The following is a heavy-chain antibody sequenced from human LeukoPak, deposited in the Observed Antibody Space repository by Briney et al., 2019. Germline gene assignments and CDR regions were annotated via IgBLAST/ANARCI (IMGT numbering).Heavy chain of an antibody. Sequence: GGSLRRSCAASGFTFSSYAMSWVRQAPGNGLEWVSAISGSGGSTYYADYVKGRFTISRDNSKNTLYLQMNSLRAEDTAVYYCACGWYEHAFDIWGQGTMVTVSS. J-gene: IGHJ3*02. CDR2: ISGSGGST. CDR3: ACGWYEHAFDI. V-gene: IGHV3-23*01. D-gene: IGHD6-19*01. CDR1: GFTFSSYA.